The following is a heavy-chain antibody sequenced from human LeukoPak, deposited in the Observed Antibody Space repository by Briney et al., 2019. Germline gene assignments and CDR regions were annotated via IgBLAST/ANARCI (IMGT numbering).Heavy chain of an antibody. V-gene: IGHV1-69*04. Sequence: SVKVSCKASGGTFSSYAISWVRQAPGQGLEWMGRIIPILGIANYAQKFQGRVTITADKSTSTAYMELSSLRSEDTAVYYCARDRTGYSGYDPDDVNYYYYGMDVWGQGTTVTVSS. CDR3: ARDRTGYSGYDPDDVNYYYYGMDV. CDR2: IIPILGIA. J-gene: IGHJ6*02. CDR1: GGTFSSYA. D-gene: IGHD5-12*01.